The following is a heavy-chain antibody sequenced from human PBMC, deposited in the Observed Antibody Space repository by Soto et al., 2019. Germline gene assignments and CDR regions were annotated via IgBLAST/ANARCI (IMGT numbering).Heavy chain of an antibody. CDR2: IDPSDSYT. Sequence: GESLKISCKGSGYSFTSYWISWVRQMPGKGLEWMGRIDPSDSYTNYSPSFQGHVTISADKSISTAYLQWSSLKASDTAMYYCARHGTGTTSWFDPWGQGTLVTV. CDR3: ARHGTGTTSWFDP. V-gene: IGHV5-10-1*01. D-gene: IGHD1-7*01. J-gene: IGHJ5*02. CDR1: GYSFTSYW.